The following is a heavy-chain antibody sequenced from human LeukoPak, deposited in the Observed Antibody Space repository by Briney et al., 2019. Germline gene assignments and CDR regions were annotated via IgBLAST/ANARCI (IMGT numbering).Heavy chain of an antibody. Sequence: ASVKVSCKASGYTFTGYYMHWVRQAPGQGLEWMGWINPNSGGTNYAQKFQGRVTMTRDTSISTAYMELSRLRSDDTAVYYCATGILMVYVEVLDTFDYWGQGTLVTASS. CDR1: GYTFTGYY. CDR3: ATGILMVYVEVLDTFDY. J-gene: IGHJ4*02. CDR2: INPNSGGT. D-gene: IGHD2-8*01. V-gene: IGHV1-2*02.